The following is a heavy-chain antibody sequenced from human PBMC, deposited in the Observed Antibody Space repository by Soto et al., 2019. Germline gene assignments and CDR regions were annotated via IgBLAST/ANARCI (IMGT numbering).Heavy chain of an antibody. CDR2: IYYSGST. D-gene: IGHD3-22*01. Sequence: SETLSLTCTVSGGSISSGDYYWGWIRQPPGKGLEWIGYIYYSGSTYYNPSLKSRVTISVDTSKNQFSLKLSSVTAADTAVYYCARDSGSGYDSSRRYFDYWGQGTLVTVSS. CDR1: GGSISSGDYY. J-gene: IGHJ4*02. CDR3: ARDSGSGYDSSRRYFDY. V-gene: IGHV4-30-4*01.